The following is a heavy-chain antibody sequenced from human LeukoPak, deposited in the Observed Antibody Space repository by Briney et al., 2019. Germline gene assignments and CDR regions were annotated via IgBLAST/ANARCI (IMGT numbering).Heavy chain of an antibody. D-gene: IGHD4-17*01. CDR2: IYYSGST. CDR1: GGSISSSSYY. CDR3: AREVTTLLFTDY. V-gene: IGHV4-39*07. J-gene: IGHJ4*02. Sequence: SETLSLTCTVSGGSISSSSYYWGWIRQPPGKGLEWIGSIYYSGSTYYNPSLKSRVTISVDTSKNQFSLKLSSVTAADTAVYYCAREVTTLLFTDYWGQGTLVTVSS.